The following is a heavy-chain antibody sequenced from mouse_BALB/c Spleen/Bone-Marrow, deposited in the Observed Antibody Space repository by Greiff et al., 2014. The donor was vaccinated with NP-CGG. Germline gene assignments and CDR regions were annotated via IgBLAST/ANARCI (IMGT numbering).Heavy chain of an antibody. D-gene: IGHD2-2*01. CDR3: ANIYGYRFDY. CDR1: GYSFTSYW. CDR2: IDPSDSET. J-gene: IGHJ2*01. Sequence: VQLQQSGPQLVRPGASVKISCKASGYSFTSYWMHWVKQRPGQGLEWIGMIDPSDSETRLNQKFKDKATLTVDKSSSTAYMQLSSPTSEDSSVYYCANIYGYRFDYWGQGTTLTVSS. V-gene: IGHV1-74*01.